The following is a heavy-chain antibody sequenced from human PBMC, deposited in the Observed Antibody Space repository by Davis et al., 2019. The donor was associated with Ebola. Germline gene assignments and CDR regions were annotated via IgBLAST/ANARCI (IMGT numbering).Heavy chain of an antibody. CDR2: INHSGST. J-gene: IGHJ1*01. Sequence: MPGGSLRLSCAVYGGSFSGYYWSWIRQPPGKGLEWIGEINHSGSTKYNPSLKSRVTISVDTSKNQFSLKLSSVTAADTAVYYCARERFVYSGSYTYFQHWGQGTLVTVSS. D-gene: IGHD1-26*01. CDR1: GGSFSGYY. CDR3: ARERFVYSGSYTYFQH. V-gene: IGHV4-34*01.